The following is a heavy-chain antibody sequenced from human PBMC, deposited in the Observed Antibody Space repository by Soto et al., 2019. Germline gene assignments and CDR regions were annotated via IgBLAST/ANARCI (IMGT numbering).Heavy chain of an antibody. D-gene: IGHD6-13*01. J-gene: IGHJ3*02. V-gene: IGHV1-69*02. Sequence: QVQLVQSGAEVKKPGSSVKVSCKASGGTFSSYTISWVRQAPGQGLEWMGRIIPILGIANYAQKFQGRVTITADKSTSTADMELSSLRSEDTAVYYCARPRRIAAAGTSAFDIWGQGTMVTVSS. CDR3: ARPRRIAAAGTSAFDI. CDR1: GGTFSSYT. CDR2: IIPILGIA.